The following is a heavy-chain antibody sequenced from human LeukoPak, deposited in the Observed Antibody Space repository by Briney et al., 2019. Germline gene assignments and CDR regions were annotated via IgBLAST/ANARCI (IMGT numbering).Heavy chain of an antibody. Sequence: PSETLSLTCTVSGGSISSSSYYWGWIRQPPGKGLEWIGSIYYSGSTYYNPSLKSRVTISVDTSKNQFSLKLRSLTAADTAVYYCASGYYGSGSHLNLDYWGQGTLVTVSS. CDR3: ASGYYGSGSHLNLDY. D-gene: IGHD3-10*01. V-gene: IGHV4-39*01. CDR2: IYYSGST. J-gene: IGHJ4*02. CDR1: GGSISSSSYY.